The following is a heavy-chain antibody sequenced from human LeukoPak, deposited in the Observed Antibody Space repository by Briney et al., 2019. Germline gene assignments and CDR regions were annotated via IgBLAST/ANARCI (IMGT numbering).Heavy chain of an antibody. Sequence: SETLSLTCAVYGGSFSGYYWSWIRQPPGKGLEWIGEINHSGSTNYNPSLKSRVTISVDTSKNQSSLKLSSVTAADTAVYYCATTYSSSWYVGYWGQGTLVTVSS. CDR1: GGSFSGYY. D-gene: IGHD6-13*01. V-gene: IGHV4-34*01. CDR2: INHSGST. J-gene: IGHJ4*02. CDR3: ATTYSSSWYVGY.